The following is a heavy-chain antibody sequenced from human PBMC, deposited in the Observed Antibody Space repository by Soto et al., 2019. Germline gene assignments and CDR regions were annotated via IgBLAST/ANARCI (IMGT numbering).Heavy chain of an antibody. V-gene: IGHV1-18*04. D-gene: IGHD3-10*01. Sequence: ASVKVSCKASGYTFTSYGISWVRQASGQGLEWMGWISAYNGNTNYAQKLQGRVTMTTDTSTSTAYMELRSLRSDDTAGYYCARVTMVRGVIIGAPFDYWGQGTLVTVSS. CDR3: ARVTMVRGVIIGAPFDY. CDR1: GYTFTSYG. J-gene: IGHJ4*02. CDR2: ISAYNGNT.